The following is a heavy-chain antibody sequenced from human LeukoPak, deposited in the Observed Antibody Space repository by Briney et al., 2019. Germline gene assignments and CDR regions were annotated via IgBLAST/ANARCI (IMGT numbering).Heavy chain of an antibody. CDR3: ARAGYSSGWSNPLLMPYYFDY. Sequence: SQTLSLTCAISGDSVSSNSAAWNWIRQSPSRGLEWLGRTYYRSKWYNDYAVSVKSRITINPDTSKNQFSLQLNSVTPEDTAVYYCARAGYSSGWSNPLLMPYYFDYWGQGTLVTVSS. J-gene: IGHJ4*02. CDR2: TYYRSKWYN. V-gene: IGHV6-1*01. D-gene: IGHD6-19*01. CDR1: GDSVSSNSAA.